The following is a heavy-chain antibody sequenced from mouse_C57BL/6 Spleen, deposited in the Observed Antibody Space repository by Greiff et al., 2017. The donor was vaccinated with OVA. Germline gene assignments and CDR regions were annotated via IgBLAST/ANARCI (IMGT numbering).Heavy chain of an antibody. CDR3: TTERSGDY. CDR1: GFNIKDDY. J-gene: IGHJ2*01. D-gene: IGHD1-1*01. CDR2: IDPENGDT. Sequence: EVKLQESGAELVRPGASVKLSCTASGFNIKDDYMHWVKQRPEQGLEWIGWIDPENGDTEYASKFQGKATITADTSSNTAYLQLSSLTSEDTAVYYCTTERSGDYWGQGTTLTVSS. V-gene: IGHV14-4*01.